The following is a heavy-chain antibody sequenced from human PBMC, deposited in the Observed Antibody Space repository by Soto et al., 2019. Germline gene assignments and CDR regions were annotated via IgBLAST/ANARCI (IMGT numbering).Heavy chain of an antibody. D-gene: IGHD3-16*01. CDR1: VFTFASYN. Sequence: PGGSLRLSCASSVFTFASYNMLWVRQAPGKGLEWVASISSNSYYIYHADSVKGRFTVSRDNAKNSLFLEMTILRAEETAVYYCARGGSAERQTDGDYYYYYPMDVWGQGTTVTVSS. J-gene: IGHJ6*02. CDR3: ARGGSAERQTDGDYYYYYPMDV. V-gene: IGHV3-21*01. CDR2: ISSNSYYI.